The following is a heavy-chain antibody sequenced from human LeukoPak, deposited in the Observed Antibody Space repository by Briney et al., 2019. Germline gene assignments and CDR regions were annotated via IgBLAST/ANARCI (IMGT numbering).Heavy chain of an antibody. V-gene: IGHV1-46*03. D-gene: IGHD6-13*01. J-gene: IGHJ5*02. Sequence: ASVKVSCKASGYTFTSYYMHWVRQAPGQGLEWMVIINPSGGSTSYAQKFQGRVTMTRDTSTSTVYMELSRLRSEDTAVYYCARAMDGKGSSWYLKYNWFDPWGQGTLVTVSS. CDR3: ARAMDGKGSSWYLKYNWFDP. CDR2: INPSGGST. CDR1: GYTFTSYY.